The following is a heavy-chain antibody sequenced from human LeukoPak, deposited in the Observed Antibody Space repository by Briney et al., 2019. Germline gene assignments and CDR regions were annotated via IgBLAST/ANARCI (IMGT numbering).Heavy chain of an antibody. CDR2: INPSGGST. CDR1: GYTFTSYY. CDR3: ARVRVNRYYYYGMDV. Sequence: ASVKVSCKASGYTFTSYYMHWVRQAPGQGLEWMGIINPSGGSTSYAQKFQGRVTMTRDTPTSTVYMELSSLRSEDTAVYYCARVRVNRYYYYGMDVWGQGTTVTVSS. J-gene: IGHJ6*02. V-gene: IGHV1-46*01. D-gene: IGHD1-14*01.